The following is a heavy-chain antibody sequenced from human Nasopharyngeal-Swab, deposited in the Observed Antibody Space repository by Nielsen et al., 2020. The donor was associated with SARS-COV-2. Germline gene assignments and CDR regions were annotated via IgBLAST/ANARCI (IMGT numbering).Heavy chain of an antibody. CDR2: ISSSSSYI. V-gene: IGHV3-21*01. CDR3: ARDGLDYDFWSAYFMDV. J-gene: IGHJ6*02. D-gene: IGHD3-3*01. CDR1: GYSIGSGYY. Sequence: ETLSLTCTVSGYSIGSGYYWGWVRQAPGKGLEWVSSISSSSSYIYYADSVKGRFTISRDNAKNSLYLQMNSLRAEDTAVYYCARDGLDYDFWSAYFMDVWGQGTTVTVSS.